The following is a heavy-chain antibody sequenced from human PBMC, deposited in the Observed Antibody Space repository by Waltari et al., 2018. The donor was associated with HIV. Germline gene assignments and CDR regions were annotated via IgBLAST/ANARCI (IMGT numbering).Heavy chain of an antibody. Sequence: EVQLVESGGGLVQPGGSLRLSCSASGLTLSLYWMSWVRQAPGKGLEWVANIKQDGSEKHYVDSVKGRFTISRDNAKKSLYLQMNSLRAEDTAVYYCARMGLMMYAIGAFDIWGQGTMVTVSS. D-gene: IGHD2-8*01. CDR2: IKQDGSEK. CDR3: ARMGLMMYAIGAFDI. CDR1: GLTLSLYW. J-gene: IGHJ3*02. V-gene: IGHV3-7*01.